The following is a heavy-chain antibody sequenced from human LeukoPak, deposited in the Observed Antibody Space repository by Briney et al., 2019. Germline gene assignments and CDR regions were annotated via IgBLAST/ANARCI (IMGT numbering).Heavy chain of an antibody. CDR1: GYTFTGYY. Sequence: ASVKVSCKASGYTFTGYYMHWVRQAPGQGLEWMGWINPNSGGTNYAQKFQGRVTMTRDTSISTAYMELSRLRSDDTAVYYCARVYGSYSAVDYWGQGILVTVSS. CDR2: INPNSGGT. V-gene: IGHV1-2*02. D-gene: IGHD1-26*01. CDR3: ARVYGSYSAVDY. J-gene: IGHJ4*02.